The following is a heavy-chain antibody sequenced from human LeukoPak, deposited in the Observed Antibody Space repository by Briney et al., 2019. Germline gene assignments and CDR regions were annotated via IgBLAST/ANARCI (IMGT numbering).Heavy chain of an antibody. CDR3: ARPSFSRNWYFDL. V-gene: IGHV4-59*08. CDR2: IYYSGST. Sequence: SETLSLTCTVSGGSISSYYWSWIRQPPGKGLEWIGYIYYSGSTNYNPSLKSRVTISVDTSKNQFSLKLNSVTAADTAVYYCARPSFSRNWYFDLWGRGTLVTVSS. CDR1: GGSISSYY. J-gene: IGHJ2*01. D-gene: IGHD3-10*01.